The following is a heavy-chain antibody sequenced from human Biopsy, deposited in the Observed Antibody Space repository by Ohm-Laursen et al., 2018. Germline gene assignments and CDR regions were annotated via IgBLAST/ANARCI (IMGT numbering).Heavy chain of an antibody. CDR2: ISSSSNFI. CDR3: ARLNSGTYDASDL. J-gene: IGHJ3*01. D-gene: IGHD1-26*01. CDR1: GFSFSSYG. Sequence: SLRLSYAASGFSFSSYGMHWVRQAPGKGLEWVSSISSSSNFIYYGDSVKGRFTISRDNAQNSLYLHMNSLRAEDTAVYYCARLNSGTYDASDLWGQGTMIIVSS. V-gene: IGHV3-21*01.